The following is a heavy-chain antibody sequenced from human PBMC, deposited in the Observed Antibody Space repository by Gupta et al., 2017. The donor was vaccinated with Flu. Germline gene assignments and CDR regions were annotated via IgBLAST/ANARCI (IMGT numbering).Heavy chain of an antibody. J-gene: IGHJ5*01. D-gene: IGHD3-16*01. CDR3: ARAGCQFRGMDLGDA. CDR1: YD. Sequence: YDMHWVRKATGKGLEGGAAIGIAGETYYQYSWKSRFTISRENAKNSVDIQMKKLGAGDTAFYYCARAGCQFRGMDLGDAWGHGTLVT. V-gene: IGHV3-13*01. CDR2: IGIAGET.